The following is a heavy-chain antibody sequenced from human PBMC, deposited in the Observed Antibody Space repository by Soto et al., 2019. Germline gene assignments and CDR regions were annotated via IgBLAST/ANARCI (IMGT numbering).Heavy chain of an antibody. Sequence: QITLKESGPTLVKPTQTLTLTCTFSGFSLSTSGVGVGWIRQPPGKALEWLALIYWDDDERHSPSLKSRLSITKDTSKNQVVLTMTNMGPMDTAIYYCAHSSRAVVPAALPFPSAFDVCVHGTTVTVSS. D-gene: IGHD2-2*01. CDR3: AHSSRAVVPAALPFPSAFDV. CDR1: GFSLSTSGVG. J-gene: IGHJ3*01. V-gene: IGHV2-5*02. CDR2: IYWDDDE.